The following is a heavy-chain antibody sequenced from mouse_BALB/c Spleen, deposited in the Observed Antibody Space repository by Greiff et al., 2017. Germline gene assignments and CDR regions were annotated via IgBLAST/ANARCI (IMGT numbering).Heavy chain of an antibody. J-gene: IGHJ1*01. CDR1: GFTFSNYW. Sequence: EVKLVESGGGLVQPGGSMKLSCVASGFTFSNYWMNWVRQSPEKGLEWVAEIRLKSNNYATHYAESVKGRFTISRDDSKSSVYLQMNNLRAEDTGIYYCTRPITTVVAYWYFDVWGAGTTVTVSS. CDR3: TRPITTVVAYWYFDV. V-gene: IGHV6-6*02. D-gene: IGHD1-1*01. CDR2: IRLKSNNYAT.